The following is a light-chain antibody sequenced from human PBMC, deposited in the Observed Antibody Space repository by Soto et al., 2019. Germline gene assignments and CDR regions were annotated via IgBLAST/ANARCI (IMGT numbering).Light chain of an antibody. Sequence: ERLLTQSPATLSVSPGERVNLSCGASLPVSRNLAWHQQKPGQAPRLLIYDVSTRATGIPDRFSGSGSETEFTLTISSLQSEDFAVYYCQQYKDWPGTFGQGTKVDIK. CDR2: DVS. CDR3: QQYKDWPGT. J-gene: IGKJ1*01. V-gene: IGKV3D-15*01. CDR1: LPVSRN.